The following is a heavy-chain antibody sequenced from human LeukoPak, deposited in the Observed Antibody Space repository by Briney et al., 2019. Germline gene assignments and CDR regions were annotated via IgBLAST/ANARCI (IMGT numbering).Heavy chain of an antibody. J-gene: IGHJ4*02. D-gene: IGHD3-10*01. CDR2: IYYSGST. Sequence: IGYIYYSGSTYYNPSLKSRVTISVDTSKNQFSLKLSSVTAADTAVYYCARALLYGGLWFGTWGQGTLVTVSS. V-gene: IGHV4-30-4*01. CDR3: ARALLYGGLWFGT.